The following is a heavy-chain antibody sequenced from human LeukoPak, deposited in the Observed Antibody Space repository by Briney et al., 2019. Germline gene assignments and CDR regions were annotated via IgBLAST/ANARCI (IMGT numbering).Heavy chain of an antibody. Sequence: GGSLRLSCAASGFTFSSYGMHWVRQAPGKGLEWVAVISYDGSNKYYADSVKGRFTISRDNSKNTLYLQMNSLRAEDTAVYYCAKDSLNYYDSSGYCDYWGQGTLVTVSS. CDR2: ISYDGSNK. V-gene: IGHV3-30*18. CDR3: AKDSLNYYDSSGYCDY. CDR1: GFTFSSYG. J-gene: IGHJ4*02. D-gene: IGHD3-22*01.